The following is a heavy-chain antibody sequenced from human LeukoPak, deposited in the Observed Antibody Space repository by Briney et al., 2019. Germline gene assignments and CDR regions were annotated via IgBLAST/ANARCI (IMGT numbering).Heavy chain of an antibody. D-gene: IGHD3-22*01. CDR2: IYYSGST. J-gene: IGHJ4*02. CDR3: ASKAPNYYDSSGYYDY. CDR1: GGSISSSSYY. Sequence: SETLSLTCTVSGGSISSSSYYWGWIRQPPGKGLEWIGSIYYSGSTYYNPSLKSRVTISVDTSKNQFSLKLSSVTAADTAVYYCASKAPNYYDSSGYYDYWGQGTLVTVSS. V-gene: IGHV4-39*07.